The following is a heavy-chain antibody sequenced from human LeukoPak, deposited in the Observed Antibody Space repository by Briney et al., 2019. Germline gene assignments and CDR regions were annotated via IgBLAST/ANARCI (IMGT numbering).Heavy chain of an antibody. V-gene: IGHV4-39*01. CDR1: GGSTSSSSYY. CDR2: IYYSGST. Sequence: SETLSLTCTVSGGSTSSSSYYWGWIRQPPGKGLEWIGSIYYSGSTYYNPSLKSRVTISVDTSKNQFSLKLSSVTAADTAVYYCARLRKNCGYDWSYWGQGTLVAVSS. D-gene: IGHD5-12*01. J-gene: IGHJ4*02. CDR3: ARLRKNCGYDWSY.